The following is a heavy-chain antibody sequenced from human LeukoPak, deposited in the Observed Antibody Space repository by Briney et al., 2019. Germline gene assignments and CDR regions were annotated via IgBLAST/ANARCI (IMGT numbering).Heavy chain of an antibody. V-gene: IGHV3-33*01. CDR3: TTVYYYDSSGSLFQH. CDR2: IWYDGSNK. J-gene: IGHJ1*01. Sequence: GRSLRLSCAASGFTFSSYGMHWVRQAPGKGLEWVAVIWYDGSNKYYADSVKGRFTISRDDSKNTLYLQMNSLKTEDTAVYYCTTVYYYDSSGSLFQHWGQGTLVTVSS. CDR1: GFTFSSYG. D-gene: IGHD3-22*01.